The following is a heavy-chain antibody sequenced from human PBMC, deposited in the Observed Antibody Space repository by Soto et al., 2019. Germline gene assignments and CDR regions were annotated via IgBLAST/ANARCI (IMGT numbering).Heavy chain of an antibody. CDR2: INPHSGCT. V-gene: IGHV1-2*02. CDR1: AYTLTRHY. CDR3: ARDHPLAVRFDP. Sequence: SVKVSCTASAYTLTRHYMHSVRQAPGQGLEWMGWINPHSGCTNYAQKFQGRVTMTRDTSISTAYMELIRLRSDETAVYYCARDHPLAVRFDPWGQGTLVAVSS. D-gene: IGHD6-19*01. J-gene: IGHJ5*02.